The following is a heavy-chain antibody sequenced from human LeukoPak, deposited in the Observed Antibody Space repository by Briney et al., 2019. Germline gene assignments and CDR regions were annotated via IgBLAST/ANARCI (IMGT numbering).Heavy chain of an antibody. CDR2: IYYSGST. J-gene: IGHJ6*02. D-gene: IGHD6-19*01. CDR3: ASQYSSGWSYYYYGMDV. Sequence: PSETLSLTCTVSGGSISSSSYYWGWIRQPPGKGLEWIGSIYYSGSTYYNPSLKSRVTISVDTSKNQFSLKLSSVTAADTAVYYCASQYSSGWSYYYYGMDVWGQGTTVTVSS. CDR1: GGSISSSSYY. V-gene: IGHV4-39*01.